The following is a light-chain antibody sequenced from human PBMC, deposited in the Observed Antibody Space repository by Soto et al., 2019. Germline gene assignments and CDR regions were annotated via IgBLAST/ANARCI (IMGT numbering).Light chain of an antibody. J-gene: IGKJ1*01. Sequence: IVMTQSPATLSVSPGERANLSCRASQSVGTKLAWYQQTPGQAPRLLIYGASNRATGVPARISGSVSGTEFTLTIASLQSEDLAVYYCQQYSSSLWTFGQGTKVEIK. CDR1: QSVGTK. V-gene: IGKV3-15*01. CDR2: GAS. CDR3: QQYSSSLWT.